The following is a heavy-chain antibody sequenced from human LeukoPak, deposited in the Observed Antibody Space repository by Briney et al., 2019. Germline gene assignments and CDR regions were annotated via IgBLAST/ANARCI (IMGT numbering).Heavy chain of an antibody. CDR1: GYTFTSYD. D-gene: IGHD2-15*01. CDR3: ARGRIARNWFDP. Sequence: ASVKVSCKASGYTFTSYDISWVRQATGQGLEWMGWMNPNSGNTGYAQKFQGRVTMTRNTSISTAYMELSSLRSEDTAVYYCARGRIARNWFDPWGQGTLVTVSS. J-gene: IGHJ5*02. CDR2: MNPNSGNT. V-gene: IGHV1-8*01.